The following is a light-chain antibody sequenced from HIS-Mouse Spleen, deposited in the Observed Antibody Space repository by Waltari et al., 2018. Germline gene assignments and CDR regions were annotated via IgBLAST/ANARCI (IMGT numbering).Light chain of an antibody. CDR3: CSYAGSYTFEVV. Sequence: QSALTQPRSVSGSPGQPVTISCTGTSSDVGGYNYVSWSQQHPGKAPKPMIYDVSNRPSGVPDRFSGSKSGNTASLTISGLQAEDEADYYCCSYAGSYTFEVVFGGGTKLTVL. V-gene: IGLV2-11*01. CDR2: DVS. J-gene: IGLJ2*01. CDR1: SSDVGGYNY.